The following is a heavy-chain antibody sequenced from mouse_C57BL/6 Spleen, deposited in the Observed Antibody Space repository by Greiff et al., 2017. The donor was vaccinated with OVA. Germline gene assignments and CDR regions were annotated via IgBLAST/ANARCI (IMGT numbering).Heavy chain of an antibody. J-gene: IGHJ2*01. Sequence: VKLLESGAELVKPGASVKLSCKASGYTFTEYTIHWVKQRSGQGLEWIGWFYPGSGSIKYNEKFKDKATLTADKSSSTVYMELSRLTSEDSAVYFCARHEDEDGSLDYWGQGTTLTVSS. CDR1: GYTFTEYT. D-gene: IGHD1-1*01. V-gene: IGHV1-62-2*01. CDR3: ARHEDEDGSLDY. CDR2: FYPGSGSI.